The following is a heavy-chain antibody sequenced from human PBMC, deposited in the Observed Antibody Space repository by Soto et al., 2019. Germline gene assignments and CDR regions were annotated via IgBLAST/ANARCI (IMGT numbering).Heavy chain of an antibody. CDR1: GGSFSGYY. CDR3: ARAESGVGYYYYYGMDV. J-gene: IGHJ6*02. CDR2: INHSGST. V-gene: IGHV4-34*01. D-gene: IGHD3-10*01. Sequence: ETLSLTCAVYGGSFSGYYWSWIRQPPGKGLEWIGEINHSGSTNHNPSLKSRVTISVDTSKNQFSLKLSSVTAADTAVYYCARAESGVGYYYYYGMDVWGQGTTVTVSS.